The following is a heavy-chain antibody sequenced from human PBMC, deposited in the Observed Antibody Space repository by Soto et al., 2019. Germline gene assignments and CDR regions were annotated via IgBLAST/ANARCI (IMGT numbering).Heavy chain of an antibody. CDR3: ASRGDTSGWFELDAFDI. Sequence: QLLLQESGPGLVKPSETLSLTCTVSGGSISSSDYYWGWIRRSPGKGLEWIGNIYYSGSSYYNPSLKSRVTISGDTSKNQLSLKLSSVTAADTAVYYCASRGDTSGWFELDAFDIWGQGTMVTVSS. V-gene: IGHV4-39*01. D-gene: IGHD6-19*01. CDR2: IYYSGSS. CDR1: GGSISSSDYY. J-gene: IGHJ3*02.